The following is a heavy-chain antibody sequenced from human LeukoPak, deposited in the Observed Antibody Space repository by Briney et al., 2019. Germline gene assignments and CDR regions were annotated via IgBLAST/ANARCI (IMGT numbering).Heavy chain of an antibody. J-gene: IGHJ4*02. CDR3: ARDLMGYYFDY. CDR2: IKQDGSER. Sequence: GGSLRLSCAASGFTFSSYWMSWVRQAPGKGLEWVANIKQDGSERYYVDSVKGRFTISRDNAKNSLYLQMNSLRAEDTAVYYCARDLMGYYFDYWGQGTLVTVSS. V-gene: IGHV3-7*01. D-gene: IGHD2-8*01. CDR1: GFTFSSYW.